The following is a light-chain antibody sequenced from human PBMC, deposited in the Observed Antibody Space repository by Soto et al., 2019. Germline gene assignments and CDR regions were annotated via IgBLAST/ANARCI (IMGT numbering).Light chain of an antibody. Sequence: EIVMTQSLATLSVSPGERVTLSCRASQSVSSILAWYQQKPGQAPRLLIYGASTRATGIPARFSGSGSGTEFTLTISSLQSENFAVNYCQQYNNSPQTFRQGTKVEIK. CDR2: GAS. J-gene: IGKJ1*01. V-gene: IGKV3-15*01. CDR3: QQYNNSPQT. CDR1: QSVSSI.